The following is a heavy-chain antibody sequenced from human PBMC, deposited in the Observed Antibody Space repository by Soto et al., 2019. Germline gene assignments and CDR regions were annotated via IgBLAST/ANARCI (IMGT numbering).Heavy chain of an antibody. D-gene: IGHD3-10*01. CDR1: GYTFTSYY. V-gene: IGHV1-46*01. CDR2: INPSGGST. Sequence: ASVKVSCKASGYTFTSYYMHWVRQAPGQGLEWMGIINPSGGSTSYAQKFQSRVTMTRDTSTSTVYMELSSLRSDDTAVYYCARDSWFGELYDYFDYWGQGTLVTVS. J-gene: IGHJ4*02. CDR3: ARDSWFGELYDYFDY.